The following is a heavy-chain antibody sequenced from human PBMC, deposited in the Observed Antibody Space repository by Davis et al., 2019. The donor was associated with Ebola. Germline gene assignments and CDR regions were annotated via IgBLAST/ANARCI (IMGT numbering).Heavy chain of an antibody. D-gene: IGHD3-22*01. Sequence: ASVKVSCKASGYTFTSYGISWVRQAPGQGREWMGWISGYNGNTNYAQKFQGRVTMTTDTSTSTAYMELRSLRSDDTAVYYCARSITMIVGGWFDPWGQGTLVTVSS. CDR2: ISGYNGNT. V-gene: IGHV1-18*01. CDR3: ARSITMIVGGWFDP. CDR1: GYTFTSYG. J-gene: IGHJ5*02.